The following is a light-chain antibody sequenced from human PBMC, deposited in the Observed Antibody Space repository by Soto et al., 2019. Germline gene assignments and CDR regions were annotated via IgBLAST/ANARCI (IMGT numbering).Light chain of an antibody. CDR3: QQYGTSVYT. Sequence: EMGLTQSPGTLSWSPGERVTLSCRASQRVSSTYLAWYQQKPGPAPRPLIYGTSYRATGIPDRFSGSGSGTDFTLTISRLEPEDFVVYYCQQYGTSVYTFGQGTRLEIK. V-gene: IGKV3-20*01. CDR2: GTS. J-gene: IGKJ2*01. CDR1: QRVSSTY.